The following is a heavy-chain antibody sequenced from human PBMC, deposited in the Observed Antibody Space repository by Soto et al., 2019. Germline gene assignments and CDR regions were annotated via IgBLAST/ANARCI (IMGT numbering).Heavy chain of an antibody. J-gene: IGHJ6*02. CDR2: LTWGGSA. V-gene: IGHV3-23*01. D-gene: IGHD6-6*01. CDR1: GFTFGDYG. Sequence: EVQLLESGGGLIQPGGSLRLSCAGSGFTFGDYGMNWVRQAPGKGLEWVSGLTWGGSAYYAESVRGRFTISRDNSKSILYVQMNSLRVEDTAVYYCAKERTSSTYDGMDVWGQGTPVTVSS. CDR3: AKERTSSTYDGMDV.